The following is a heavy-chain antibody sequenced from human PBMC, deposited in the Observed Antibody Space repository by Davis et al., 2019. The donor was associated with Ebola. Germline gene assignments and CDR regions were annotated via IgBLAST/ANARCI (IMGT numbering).Heavy chain of an antibody. J-gene: IGHJ5*02. D-gene: IGHD3-10*01. CDR2: ISYDGNNK. Sequence: GGSLRLSCAASGFSFSSYAMHWVRQAPGKGLDWVAVISYDGNNKFYADSVKGRFTISRDNPKNTLYLQMNSLRDEDTAVYYCARDWGMVRSAGWFDPWGQGTLVTVSS. V-gene: IGHV3-30*04. CDR1: GFSFSSYA. CDR3: ARDWGMVRSAGWFDP.